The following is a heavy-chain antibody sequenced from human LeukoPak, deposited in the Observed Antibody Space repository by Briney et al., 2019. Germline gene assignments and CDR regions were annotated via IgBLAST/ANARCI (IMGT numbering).Heavy chain of an antibody. CDR3: ARAPWGDYVDY. J-gene: IGHJ4*02. Sequence: SETLSLTCTVSGGSISSGDYYWLWLPQPPGTGLEWIGYIYYSGSTYYNPSLKSRVTISVDTSKNQFSLKLSSVTAADTAVYYCARAPWGDYVDYWGQGTLVTVSS. CDR1: GGSISSGDYY. V-gene: IGHV4-30-4*01. D-gene: IGHD3-16*01. CDR2: IYYSGST.